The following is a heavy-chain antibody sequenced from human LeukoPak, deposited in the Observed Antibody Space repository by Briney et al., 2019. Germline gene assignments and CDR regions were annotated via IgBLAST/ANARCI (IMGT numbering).Heavy chain of an antibody. CDR1: GYTFTGYN. J-gene: IGHJ4*02. Sequence: SVKVSCKASGYTFTGYNIHWVRQAPGQGLEWMGWINPSKGNTKYSQKFQGRVTLASDTSISTVYMDLTRLTSDDTAVYYCVRDVHNKNDDYWGQGTLVTVSS. CDR2: INPSKGNT. V-gene: IGHV1-2*02. CDR3: VRDVHNKNDDY. D-gene: IGHD1-1*01.